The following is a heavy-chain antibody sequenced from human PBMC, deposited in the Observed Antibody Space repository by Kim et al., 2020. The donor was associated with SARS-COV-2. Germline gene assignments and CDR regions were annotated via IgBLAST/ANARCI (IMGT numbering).Heavy chain of an antibody. J-gene: IGHJ4*02. D-gene: IGHD2-15*01. CDR3: VPGYCTGGSCCPRFDY. V-gene: IGHV3-9*01. Sequence: SVKGRFTSSRDNTKNSLFLQMNSLRAEDTALYYCVPGYCTGGSCCPRFDYWGQGTMVTVSS.